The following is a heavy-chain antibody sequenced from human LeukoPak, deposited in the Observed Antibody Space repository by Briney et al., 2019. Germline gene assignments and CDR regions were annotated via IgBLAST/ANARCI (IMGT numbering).Heavy chain of an antibody. D-gene: IGHD3-3*01. CDR1: GGSISSGDYY. V-gene: IGHV4-30-4*08. Sequence: PQTLSLTCTVSGGSISSGDYYWSWIRQPPGKGLEWIGYIYYSGSTYYNPSLKSRVTISVDTSKNQFPLKLSSVTAADTAVYYCARTGRGYYDFWSGYPRAAFDIWGQGTMVTVSS. CDR3: ARTGRGYYDFWSGYPRAAFDI. CDR2: IYYSGST. J-gene: IGHJ3*02.